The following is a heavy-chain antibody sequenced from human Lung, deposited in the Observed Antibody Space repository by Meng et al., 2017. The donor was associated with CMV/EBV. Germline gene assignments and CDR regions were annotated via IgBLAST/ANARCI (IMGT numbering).Heavy chain of an antibody. CDR2: INNNGDNT. D-gene: IGHD2-15*01. CDR3: AKKIICTGGSCYSSVFRFYYCLDV. Sequence: SXXASGFTXSGYAMTWVRQAPGKGLEWVAAINNNGDNTYYADSVKGRFTISRDNSKNNLYLQMNSLRSEDTAKYYCAKKIICTGGSCYSSVFRFYYCLDVXGQGXTVTVSS. CDR1: GFTXSGYA. J-gene: IGHJ6*02. V-gene: IGHV3-23*01.